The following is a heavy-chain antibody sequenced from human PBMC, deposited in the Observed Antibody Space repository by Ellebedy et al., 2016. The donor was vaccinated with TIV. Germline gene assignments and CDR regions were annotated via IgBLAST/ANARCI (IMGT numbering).Heavy chain of an antibody. J-gene: IGHJ5*02. CDR1: GFTFSSYE. CDR3: ARGRAVITTWFEP. V-gene: IGHV3-48*03. CDR2: ISSSSSTI. D-gene: IGHD3-22*01. Sequence: GESLKISCAASGFTFSSYELNWVRQAPGKGLEWVSYISSSSSTIYYADSVKGRFTISRDNAKNSLYLQMNSLRAEDTAVSYCARGRAVITTWFEPWGQGTLVTVSS.